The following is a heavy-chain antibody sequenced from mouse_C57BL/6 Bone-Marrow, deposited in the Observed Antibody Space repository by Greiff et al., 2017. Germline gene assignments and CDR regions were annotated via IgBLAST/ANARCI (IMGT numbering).Heavy chain of an antibody. J-gene: IGHJ3*01. D-gene: IGHD1-1*01. CDR3: ARDNDGSSYDWFAY. CDR1: GYSITSGYY. V-gene: IGHV3-6*01. Sequence: EVQLQESGPGLVKPSQSLSLTCSVTGYSITSGYYWNWIRQFPGNKLEWMGYISYDGSNNYNPSLKNRISITRDTSKNQFFLKLNSVTTEDTATYYCARDNDGSSYDWFAYWGQGTLVTVSA. CDR2: ISYDGSN.